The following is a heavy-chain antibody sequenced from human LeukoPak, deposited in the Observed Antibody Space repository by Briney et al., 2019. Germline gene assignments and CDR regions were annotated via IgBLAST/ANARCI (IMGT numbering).Heavy chain of an antibody. CDR2: IYSGGST. CDR1: GFAFSSYN. V-gene: IGHV3-66*01. CDR3: AREGYGDYYLDY. Sequence: PGGSLRLSCAASGFAFSSYNMNWVRQAPGKGLEWVSVIYSGGSTYYADSVKGRFTISRDNYKNTLYLQMNSLRAEDTAVYYCAREGYGDYYLDYWGQGTPVTVSS. D-gene: IGHD3-3*01. J-gene: IGHJ4*02.